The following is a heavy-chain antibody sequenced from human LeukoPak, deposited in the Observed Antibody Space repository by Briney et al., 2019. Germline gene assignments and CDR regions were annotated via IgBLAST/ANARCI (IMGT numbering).Heavy chain of an antibody. CDR1: GFTFSSYW. CDR3: ASSPRGALLYYGSGRYYRQPDYFDY. D-gene: IGHD3-10*01. V-gene: IGHV3-7*01. CDR2: IKQDGSEK. Sequence: GGSLRLSCAASGFTFSSYWMSWVRQAPGKGLEWVANIKQDGSEKYYVDSVKGRFTISRDNAKNSLYLQMNSLRAEDTAVYYCASSPRGALLYYGSGRYYRQPDYFDYWGQGTLVTVSS. J-gene: IGHJ4*02.